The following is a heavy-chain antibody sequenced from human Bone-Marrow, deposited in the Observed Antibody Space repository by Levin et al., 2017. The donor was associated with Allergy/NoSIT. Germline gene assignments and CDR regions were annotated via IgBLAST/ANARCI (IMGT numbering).Heavy chain of an antibody. D-gene: IGHD1-26*01. CDR3: ARDFEEGSGSLADAFDI. V-gene: IGHV3-21*01. Sequence: GESLKISCAASGFTFSSYSMNWVRQVPGKGLEWVSSITGNSRYIYYADSLKGRFTISRDDAKNSLFLQMNSLRPEDTAVYYCARDFEEGSGSLADAFDIWGPGTMVTVSS. CDR1: GFTFSSYS. CDR2: ITGNSRYI. J-gene: IGHJ3*02.